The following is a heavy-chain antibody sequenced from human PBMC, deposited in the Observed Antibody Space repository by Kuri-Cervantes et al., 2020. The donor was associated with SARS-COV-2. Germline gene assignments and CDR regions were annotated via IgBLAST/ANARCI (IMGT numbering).Heavy chain of an antibody. CDR1: GFTFSGSA. CDR3: TTLIDY. Sequence: GESLKISCAASGFTFSGSAMHWVRQASGKGLEWVGRIRSKVNSYATAYAASVKGRFTISRDDSKNMAYLQMNSLKTEDTAVYYCTTLIDYWGQGALVTVSS. J-gene: IGHJ4*02. CDR2: IRSKVNSYAT. V-gene: IGHV3-73*01.